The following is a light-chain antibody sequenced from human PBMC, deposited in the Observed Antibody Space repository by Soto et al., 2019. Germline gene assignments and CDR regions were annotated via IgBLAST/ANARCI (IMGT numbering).Light chain of an antibody. CDR2: GAS. J-gene: IGKJ1*01. CDR1: QSVSSN. CDR3: QQYNNWPLT. Sequence: EIVMTQSPATLSVSPGERATLSCRASQSVSSNLAWYQQKPGQAPSLLIYGASTRATGIPARFSGSWSGTEFTLTISSLQSEDFAVYYCQQYNNWPLTFGQGTKVEIK. V-gene: IGKV3-15*01.